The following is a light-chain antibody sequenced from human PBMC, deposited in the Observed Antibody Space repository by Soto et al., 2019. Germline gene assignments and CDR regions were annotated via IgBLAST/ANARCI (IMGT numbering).Light chain of an antibody. J-gene: IGKJ4*01. CDR2: DAS. V-gene: IGKV3-11*01. CDR1: QSIGSY. CDR3: QQYHHWPPLT. Sequence: ENVLTQSPATLSLSPGERATLSCRASQSIGSYLAWYQQKPGQAPRLLIYDASNRAPGIPARFSGSGSETDFTLTIDSLEPEDFAVYYCQQYHHWPPLTFGGGTKVEIK.